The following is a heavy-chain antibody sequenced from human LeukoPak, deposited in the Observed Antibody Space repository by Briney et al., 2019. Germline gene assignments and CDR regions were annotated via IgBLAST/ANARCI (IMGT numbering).Heavy chain of an antibody. D-gene: IGHD2-2*01. Sequence: GESLKISCKGSGHSFSSYWIGWVRQMPGKGLEWMGIIYPGDSDARYSPSFQGQVTISADKSISTAYLQWSGLKASDTAMYYCAGLDIVAIPAAMSDAFDIWGQGTLVTVSS. J-gene: IGHJ3*02. CDR3: AGLDIVAIPAAMSDAFDI. CDR1: GHSFSSYW. CDR2: IYPGDSDA. V-gene: IGHV5-51*01.